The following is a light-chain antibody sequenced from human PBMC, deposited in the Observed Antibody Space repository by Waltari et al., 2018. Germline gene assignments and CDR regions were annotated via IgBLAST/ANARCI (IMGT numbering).Light chain of an antibody. V-gene: IGLV1-47*01. Sequence: QSVVTQPPSASGTPGQRVPISCSGSSSHIGSNYVYWFQQLPGTAPKLLIYRHNQRPSGVPDRFSGSKSGTSASLAISGLRSEDEADYYCAAWDDSLSGPVFGGGTKLTVL. CDR2: RHN. CDR3: AAWDDSLSGPV. CDR1: SSHIGSNY. J-gene: IGLJ2*01.